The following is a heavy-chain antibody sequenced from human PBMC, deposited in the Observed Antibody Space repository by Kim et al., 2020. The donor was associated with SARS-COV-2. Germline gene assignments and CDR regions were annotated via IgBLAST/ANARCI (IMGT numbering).Heavy chain of an antibody. CDR3: ARGNLLRYFFDY. V-gene: IGHV4-31*03. Sequence: SETLSLTCTVSGGSISSGGYYWSWIRQHPGKGLEWIGYIYYSGSTYYNPSLKSRVTISVDTSKNQFSLKLSSVTAADTAVYYCARGNLLRYFFDYWGQGTLVTVSS. CDR1: GGSISSGGYY. CDR2: IYYSGST. J-gene: IGHJ4*02. D-gene: IGHD3-9*01.